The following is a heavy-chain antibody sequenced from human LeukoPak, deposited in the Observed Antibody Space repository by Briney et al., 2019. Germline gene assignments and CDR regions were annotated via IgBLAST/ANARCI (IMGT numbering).Heavy chain of an antibody. V-gene: IGHV1-18*01. CDR2: ISAYNGNT. Sequence: ASVKVSCKASGYTFTSYAMNWVRQAPGQGLEWMGWISAYNGNTNYAQKLQGRVTMTTDTSTSTAYMELRSLRSDDTAVYCCARVVPIAAAGRYNWFDPWGQGTLVTVSS. CDR1: GYTFTSYA. CDR3: ARVVPIAAAGRYNWFDP. J-gene: IGHJ5*02. D-gene: IGHD6-13*01.